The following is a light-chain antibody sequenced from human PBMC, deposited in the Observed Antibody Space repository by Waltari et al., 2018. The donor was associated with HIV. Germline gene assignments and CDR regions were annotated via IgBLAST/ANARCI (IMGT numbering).Light chain of an antibody. Sequence: QSALTQPASVSGSPGQSITVSCTGTSSDVGAYDFVSWYQQTPGIAPKLVIYEVSNRPSGISARFSGSKSGNTSSLTISGLQTEDEADYYCSSFTTSNSLLFGGGTKVTVL. J-gene: IGLJ2*01. CDR3: SSFTTSNSLL. CDR2: EVS. V-gene: IGLV2-14*01. CDR1: SSDVGAYDF.